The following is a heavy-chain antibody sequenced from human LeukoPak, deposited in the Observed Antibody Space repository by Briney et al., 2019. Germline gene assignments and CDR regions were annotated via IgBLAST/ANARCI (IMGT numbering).Heavy chain of an antibody. V-gene: IGHV4-59*01. D-gene: IGHD5-12*01. Sequence: KPSETLSLTCTVSGGSISDYHCNWLRQAPEKGLEWIGYINYNGTTNYNPSLTSRVTISADTSKTQVSLMVRSVTAADTAVYYCATTRGGYWASPLDFWGQGILVTVSS. CDR2: INYNGTT. J-gene: IGHJ4*02. CDR3: ATTRGGYWASPLDF. CDR1: GGSISDYH.